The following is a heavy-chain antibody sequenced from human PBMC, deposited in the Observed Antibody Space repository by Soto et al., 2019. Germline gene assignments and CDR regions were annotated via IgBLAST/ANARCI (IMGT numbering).Heavy chain of an antibody. CDR2: IRSKAYGGTT. CDR3: TRGIFAQQPENWFDP. D-gene: IGHD3-3*01. Sequence: PGGSLRLSCTASGFTFGDYAMSWFRQAPGKGLEWVGFIRSKAYGGTTEYAASVKGRFTISRDDSKSTAYLQMNSLKTEDTAVYYCTRGIFAQQPENWFDPWGQGTLVTVSS. J-gene: IGHJ5*02. CDR1: GFTFGDYA. V-gene: IGHV3-49*03.